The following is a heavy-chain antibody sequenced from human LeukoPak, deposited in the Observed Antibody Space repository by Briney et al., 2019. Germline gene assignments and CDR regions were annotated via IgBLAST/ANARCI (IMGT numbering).Heavy chain of an antibody. Sequence: SETLSLTCTVSGDSINNYYWSWLRQLAGKGLEWIGRIYTSGSTNYNPSLKSRVTLSIDTSKNQFSLKLSSVTAADTAVYYCARVQGLQWELLSPYFDDWGQGTLVTVSS. CDR1: GDSINNYY. D-gene: IGHD1-26*01. CDR2: IYTSGST. J-gene: IGHJ4*02. CDR3: ARVQGLQWELLSPYFDD. V-gene: IGHV4-4*07.